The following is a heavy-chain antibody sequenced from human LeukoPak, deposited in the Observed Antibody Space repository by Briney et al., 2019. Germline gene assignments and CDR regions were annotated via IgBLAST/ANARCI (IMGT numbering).Heavy chain of an antibody. J-gene: IGHJ4*02. CDR2: LYSSGNT. Sequence: PGGSLRLSCAASGFRVSSNYMSWVRQAQGKGLEWVSVLYSSGNTYYTDSLKGRFTISRDDSKNTVYLQMNSLRVEDTAVYYCARGQYYDSSGFDCWGQGTLVTVSS. CDR3: ARGQYYDSSGFDC. CDR1: GFRVSSNY. V-gene: IGHV3-53*01. D-gene: IGHD3-22*01.